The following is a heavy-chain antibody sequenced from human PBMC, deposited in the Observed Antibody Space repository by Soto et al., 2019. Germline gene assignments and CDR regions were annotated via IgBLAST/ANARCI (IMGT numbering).Heavy chain of an antibody. CDR2: IIPIVGTA. V-gene: IGHV1-69*01. J-gene: IGHJ6*02. Sequence: QVQLVQSGAEVKKPGSSVNVSCKASGGTFSSYAISWGRQAPGQGLEWMGGIIPIVGTANYAQKFHGRVTISAGESTSTVYMELSSLRTDDKAVYYWASDREKYNYHYYGMDVWGQGTTVT. D-gene: IGHD1-26*01. CDR3: ASDREKYNYHYYGMDV. CDR1: GGTFSSYA.